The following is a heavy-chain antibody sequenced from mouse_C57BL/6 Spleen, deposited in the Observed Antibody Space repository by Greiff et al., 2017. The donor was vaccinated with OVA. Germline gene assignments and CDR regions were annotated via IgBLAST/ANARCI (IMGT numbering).Heavy chain of an antibody. CDR3: AGGFYGP. Sequence: VQLQQSGPGMVKPSQSLSLTCTVTGYSITSGYDWYWIRHFPGNKLEWMGYISYSGSTNYNPSLKSRISITHDTSKNHFFLKLNSVTTEDTATYYCAGGFYGPWGQGTSVTVSS. CDR2: ISYSGST. D-gene: IGHD1-1*02. J-gene: IGHJ4*01. CDR1: GYSITSGYD. V-gene: IGHV3-1*01.